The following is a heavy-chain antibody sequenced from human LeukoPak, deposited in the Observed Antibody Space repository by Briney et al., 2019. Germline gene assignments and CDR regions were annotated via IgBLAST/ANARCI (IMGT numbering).Heavy chain of an antibody. V-gene: IGHV3-43D*03. D-gene: IGHD2-15*01. J-gene: IGHJ6*02. CDR1: GFTFDDYA. CDR2: ISWDGGST. Sequence: GGSLRLSCAASGFTFDDYAMHWVRQAPGKGLEWVSLISWDGGSTYYADSVKGRFTISRDNSKNSLYLQMNSLRAEDTALYYCAKDEGYCSGGSCYGLYYYGMDVWGQGTTVTVSS. CDR3: AKDEGYCSGGSCYGLYYYGMDV.